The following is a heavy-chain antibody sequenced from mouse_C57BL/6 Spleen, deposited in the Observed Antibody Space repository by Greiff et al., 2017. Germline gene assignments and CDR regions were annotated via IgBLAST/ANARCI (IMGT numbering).Heavy chain of an antibody. CDR3: ARDLGDGYYFDY. V-gene: IGHV3-6*01. Sequence: DVQLVESGPGLVKPSQSLSLTCSVTGYSITSGYYWNWIRQFPGNKLEWMGYISYDGSNNYNPSLKNRISITRDTSKNQFFLKLNSVTTEDTATYYCARDLGDGYYFDYWGQGTTLTVSS. CDR1: GYSITSGYY. D-gene: IGHD2-3*01. CDR2: ISYDGSN. J-gene: IGHJ2*01.